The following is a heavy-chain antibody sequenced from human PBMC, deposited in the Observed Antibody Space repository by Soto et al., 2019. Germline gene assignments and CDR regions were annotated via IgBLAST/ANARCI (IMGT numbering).Heavy chain of an antibody. J-gene: IGHJ5*02. CDR3: ARRHLAVAVSPWFDP. CDR1: GLSISDSEMG. V-gene: IGHV2-26*01. CDR2: IDSSGEK. D-gene: IGHD6-19*01. Sequence: QVTLKESGPVLVKPTETLTLRCTVSGLSISDSEMGVSWIRQPPGKALEWLAHIDSSGEKSYRTFLKSRLTISKDTSKSQIVHIMTNMDPADTGTYYCARRHLAVAVSPWFDPWGQGILVTVSS.